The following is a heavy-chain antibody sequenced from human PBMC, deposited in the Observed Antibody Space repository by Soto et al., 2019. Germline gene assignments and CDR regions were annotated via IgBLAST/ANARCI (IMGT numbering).Heavy chain of an antibody. Sequence: GGSLRLSCAASGFTFSSYGMHWVRQAPGKGLEWVAVISYDGSNKYYADSVKGRFTISRDNSKNTLYLQMNSLRAEDTAVYYCAKGIAAAGTVGHFDYWGQGTLVTVS. CDR3: AKGIAAAGTVGHFDY. J-gene: IGHJ4*02. D-gene: IGHD6-13*01. V-gene: IGHV3-30*18. CDR2: ISYDGSNK. CDR1: GFTFSSYG.